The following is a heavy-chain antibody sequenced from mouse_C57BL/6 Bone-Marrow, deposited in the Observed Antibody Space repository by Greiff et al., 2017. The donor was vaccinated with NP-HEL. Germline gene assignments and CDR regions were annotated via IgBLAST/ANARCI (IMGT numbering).Heavy chain of an antibody. D-gene: IGHD1-1*01. CDR2: IRYDGSN. J-gene: IGHJ3*01. CDR1: GYSITSGYF. CDR3: ESNNYGSSRFAY. Sequence: EVQLVESGPGLVKPSQSLSITCSVTGYSITSGYFWNWIRQFPGNILVWMVYIRYDGSNNYNPYLNNRISITRDTSKNQLIQKLKSETTDDTDTNCCESNNYGSSRFAYWGQGTLVTVSA. V-gene: IGHV3-6*01.